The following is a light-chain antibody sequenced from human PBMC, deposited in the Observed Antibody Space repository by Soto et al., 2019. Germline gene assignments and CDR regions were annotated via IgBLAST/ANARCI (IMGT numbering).Light chain of an antibody. CDR2: DVS. V-gene: IGKV3-11*01. Sequence: EIVLTQSPATRSLSPGDRATLSFRASQSVANFLAWYQEKRGQAPRLLIFDVSTRAPGIPPRFSGSGSGTDFTITISRLEPEDFAFYYCQQRRTWPLTFGGGTRV. CDR1: QSVANF. CDR3: QQRRTWPLT. J-gene: IGKJ4*01.